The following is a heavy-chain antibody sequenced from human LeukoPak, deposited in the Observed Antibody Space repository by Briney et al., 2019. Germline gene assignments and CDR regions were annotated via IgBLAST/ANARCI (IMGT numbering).Heavy chain of an antibody. CDR2: INSDGSST. D-gene: IGHD2-2*01. CDR1: GFTFSSYW. CDR3: AKDWAIAGSYYCMDV. J-gene: IGHJ6*03. Sequence: GGSLRLSCAASGFTFSSYWMHWVRQAPGKGLVWVSRINSDGSSTSYADSVKGRFTISRDNAKNTLYLQMNSLRAEDTAVYYCAKDWAIAGSYYCMDVWGKGTTVTISS. V-gene: IGHV3-74*01.